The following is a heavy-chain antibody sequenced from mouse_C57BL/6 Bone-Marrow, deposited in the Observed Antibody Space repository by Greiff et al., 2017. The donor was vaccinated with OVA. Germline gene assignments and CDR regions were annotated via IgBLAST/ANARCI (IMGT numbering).Heavy chain of an antibody. J-gene: IGHJ1*03. CDR2: IYPSDSET. Sequence: QVQLQQPGAELVRPGSSVKLSCKASGYTFTSYWMDWVKQRPGQGLEWIGNIYPSDSETHYNQKFKDKATLTVDKSSSTAYMQLSSLTSEDSAVYDCARDWVIYWYFDVWGTGTTVTVSS. CDR3: ARDWVIYWYFDV. CDR1: GYTFTSYW. V-gene: IGHV1-61*01.